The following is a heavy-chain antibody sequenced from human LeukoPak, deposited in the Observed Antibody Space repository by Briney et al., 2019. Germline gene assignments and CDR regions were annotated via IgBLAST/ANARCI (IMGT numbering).Heavy chain of an antibody. J-gene: IGHJ4*02. D-gene: IGHD2-21*02. Sequence: EASVKVSCKASGYTFTSYYMHWVRQAPGQGLEWMGIINPSGGSTSYAQKFQGRVTMTRDMSTSTVYMELRSLRSDDTAVYYCARDPSIIYCGGDCYSLDYWGQGTLVTVSS. CDR2: INPSGGST. V-gene: IGHV1-46*01. CDR3: ARDPSIIYCGGDCYSLDY. CDR1: GYTFTSYY.